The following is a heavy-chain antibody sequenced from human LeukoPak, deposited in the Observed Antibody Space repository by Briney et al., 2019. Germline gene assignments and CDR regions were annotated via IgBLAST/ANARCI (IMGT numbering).Heavy chain of an antibody. Sequence: SETLSLTCTVSGGSISSYYWSWIRQPARKGLEWIGRIYTSGSTNYNPSLKSRVTMSVDTSKNQFSLKLSSVTAADTAVYYCARDHATVRDNWFDPWGQGTLVTVSS. CDR3: ARDHATVRDNWFDP. J-gene: IGHJ5*02. V-gene: IGHV4-4*07. CDR1: GGSISSYY. D-gene: IGHD4-11*01. CDR2: IYTSGST.